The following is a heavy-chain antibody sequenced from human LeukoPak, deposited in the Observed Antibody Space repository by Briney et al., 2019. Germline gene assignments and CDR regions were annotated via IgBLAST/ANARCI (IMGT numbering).Heavy chain of an antibody. CDR2: IYDSGGT. V-gene: IGHV4-39*07. Sequence: SETLSLTCTVSGDSISSRSYYWGWIRQPPGKGLEWIGTIYDSGGTYYNPSLKSRVTISVDTSKNQFSLKLSSVTAADTAVYYCARVSFIPAVNFGWWFDPWGQGTLVTVSS. CDR3: ARVSFIPAVNFGWWFDP. CDR1: GDSISSRSYY. D-gene: IGHD6-13*01. J-gene: IGHJ5*02.